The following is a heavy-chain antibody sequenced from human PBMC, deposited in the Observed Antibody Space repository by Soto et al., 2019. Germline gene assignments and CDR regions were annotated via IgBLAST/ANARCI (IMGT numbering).Heavy chain of an antibody. CDR2: ISGGGGSA. J-gene: IGHJ4*02. CDR1: GFTFTNYG. CDR3: AKVETYFYDGIVEKTDAINLGPFAF. V-gene: IGHV3-23*01. Sequence: GGSLRLSCAASGFTFTNYGMSWVRQAPGKGLEWVSSISGGGGSAYYADSVMGRFTISRDNSKNTLYLQMNSLRAEDTAVYFCAKVETYFYDGIVEKTDAINLGPFAFWGQGPQVTVSS. D-gene: IGHD2-15*01.